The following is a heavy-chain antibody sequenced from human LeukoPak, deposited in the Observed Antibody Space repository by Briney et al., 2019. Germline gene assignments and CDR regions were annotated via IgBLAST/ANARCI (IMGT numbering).Heavy chain of an antibody. J-gene: IGHJ4*02. V-gene: IGHV4-38-2*01. D-gene: IGHD1-14*01. CDR3: ARPEGDYFDC. CDR1: GYSISSGYY. Sequence: PSETLSLTCAVSGYSISSGYYWGWIRQPPGKGLEWIGSIYHSGSTYYNPSLKSRVTISVDTSKNQFSLKLSSVIAADTAVYYCARPEGDYFDCWGQGTLVTVSS. CDR2: IYHSGST.